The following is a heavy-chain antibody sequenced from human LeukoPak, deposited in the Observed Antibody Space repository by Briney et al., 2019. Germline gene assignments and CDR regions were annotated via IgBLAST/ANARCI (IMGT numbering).Heavy chain of an antibody. CDR3: ARHGLSITMVRGVITN. Sequence: SETLSLTCTVSGGSISSYYWSWIRQPPGKGLEWIGEINHSGSTNYNPSLKSRVTISVDTSKNQFSLKLSSVTAADTAVYYCARHGLSITMVRGVITNWGQGTLVTVSS. CDR1: GGSISSYY. V-gene: IGHV4-34*01. D-gene: IGHD3-10*01. J-gene: IGHJ4*02. CDR2: INHSGST.